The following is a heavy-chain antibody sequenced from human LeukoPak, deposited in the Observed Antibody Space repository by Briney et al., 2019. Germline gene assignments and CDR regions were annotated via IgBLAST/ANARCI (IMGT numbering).Heavy chain of an antibody. D-gene: IGHD4-17*01. CDR2: ISYDGSNK. Sequence: PGRSLRLSCAASGFTFSSYGMHWVRQAPGKGLEWVAVISYDGSNKYYADSVKGRFTISRDNSKNTLYLQMNSLRAEDTAVYYCAKDRDGDYVFDYWGQRTLVTVSS. J-gene: IGHJ4*02. CDR1: GFTFSSYG. V-gene: IGHV3-30*18. CDR3: AKDRDGDYVFDY.